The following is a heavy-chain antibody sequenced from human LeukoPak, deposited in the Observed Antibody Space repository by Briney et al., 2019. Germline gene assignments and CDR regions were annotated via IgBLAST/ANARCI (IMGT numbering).Heavy chain of an antibody. CDR1: GFTLSSYW. D-gene: IGHD3-16*02. V-gene: IGHV3-74*03. Sequence: GGSLRLSCAPSGFTLSSYWMHWIRQAPGKGLEWVSRINTDGSTITYADSVKGRFTISRDNARNTLYLQMNSLRDEDTAVYYCARAGSYRFDYWGQGTLVTVSS. CDR2: INTDGSTI. J-gene: IGHJ4*02. CDR3: ARAGSYRFDY.